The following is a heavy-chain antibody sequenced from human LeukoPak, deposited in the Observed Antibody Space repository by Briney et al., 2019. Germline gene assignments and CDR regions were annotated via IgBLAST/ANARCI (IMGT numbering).Heavy chain of an antibody. D-gene: IGHD2-15*01. CDR2: ISYDGSNK. CDR1: GFTFSSYG. CDR3: AKDSTPYYFDY. J-gene: IGHJ4*02. Sequence: GGSLRLSCAASGFTFSSYGMHWVRQAPGKGLEWVAVISYDGSNKYYAGSVKGRFTISRDNSKNTLYLQMNSLRAEDTAVYYCAKDSTPYYFDYWGQGTLVTVSS. V-gene: IGHV3-30*18.